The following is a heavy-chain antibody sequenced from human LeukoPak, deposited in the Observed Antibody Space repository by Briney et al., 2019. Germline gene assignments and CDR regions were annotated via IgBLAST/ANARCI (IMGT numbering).Heavy chain of an antibody. Sequence: ASVKVSCKASGYTFTSYYMHWVRQAPGQGLEWMGIINPSGGSTSYAQKFQGRVTMTRDTSTSTVYMELSSLRSEDTAVYYCARDGAAAGQDYYYYYMDVWGKGTTVTISS. V-gene: IGHV1-46*01. D-gene: IGHD6-13*01. CDR2: INPSGGST. CDR3: ARDGAAAGQDYYYYYMDV. CDR1: GYTFTSYY. J-gene: IGHJ6*03.